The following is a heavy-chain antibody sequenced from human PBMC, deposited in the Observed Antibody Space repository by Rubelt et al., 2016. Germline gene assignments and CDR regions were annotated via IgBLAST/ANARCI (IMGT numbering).Heavy chain of an antibody. CDR2: IYYSGST. CDR3: ARVNRYYFDY. J-gene: IGHJ4*02. V-gene: IGHV4-39*07. CDR1: GGSISSSSYY. Sequence: QQQLQESGPGLVKPSETLSLTCTVSGGSISSSSYYWGWIRQPPGKGLEWIGNIYYSGSTNYNPSLKSRVTISVDKSKNQFSLTRTSVTAADTAVYYCARVNRYYFDYWGQGTLVTVSS.